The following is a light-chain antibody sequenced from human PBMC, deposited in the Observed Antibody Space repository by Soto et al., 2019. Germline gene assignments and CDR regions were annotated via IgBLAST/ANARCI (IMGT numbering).Light chain of an antibody. J-gene: IGKJ1*01. Sequence: ASQSVSSSFLAWYQQKPGQAPRLLIYGASSRATGIPDRFSGSGSGTDFTLTISRLEPEDFALYYCQQYANSRTFGQGTKVDIK. CDR3: QQYANSRT. CDR2: GAS. V-gene: IGKV3-20*01. CDR1: QSVSSSF.